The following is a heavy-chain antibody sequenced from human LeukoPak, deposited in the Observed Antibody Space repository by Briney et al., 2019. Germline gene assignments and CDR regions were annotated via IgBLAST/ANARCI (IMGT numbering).Heavy chain of an antibody. D-gene: IGHD3-10*01. Sequence: GGSLRLSCAASGFTFDDYAMHWVRQAPGKGLEWVSLISWDGGSTYYADSVKGRFTISRDNSKNSLYLQMNSLRAEDTAVYYCARDASPMVGGAEVFWGQGTLVTVSS. CDR3: ARDASPMVGGAEVF. CDR1: GFTFDDYA. J-gene: IGHJ4*02. CDR2: ISWDGGST. V-gene: IGHV3-43D*03.